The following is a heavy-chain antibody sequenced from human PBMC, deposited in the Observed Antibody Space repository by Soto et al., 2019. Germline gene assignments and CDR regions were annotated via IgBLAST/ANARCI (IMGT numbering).Heavy chain of an antibody. V-gene: IGHV4-34*01. CDR2: INHGGST. CDR1: GGSFTAHY. CDR3: AREVVAATNWFDP. J-gene: IGHJ5*02. Sequence: PSETLSLTCDVYGGSFTAHYWSWIRQPPGKGLEWIGNINHGGSTNYNPSLKSRVTISVDTSKNQFSLNLTSVTAADTAVYYCAREVVAATNWFDPWGQGTQVTVSP. D-gene: IGHD2-15*01.